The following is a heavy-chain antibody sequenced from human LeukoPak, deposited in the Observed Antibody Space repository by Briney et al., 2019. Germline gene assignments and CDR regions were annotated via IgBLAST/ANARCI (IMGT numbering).Heavy chain of an antibody. Sequence: GGSLRLSCAASGFTFDDYGMSWVRQVPGKGLEWVSYISSSGSTIYYADSVKGRFTISRDNAKNSLYLQMNSLRAEDTAVYYCARVGSSSSFDYWGQGTLVTVSS. V-gene: IGHV3-11*01. CDR2: ISSSGSTI. J-gene: IGHJ4*02. CDR3: ARVGSSSSFDY. CDR1: GFTFDDYG. D-gene: IGHD6-6*01.